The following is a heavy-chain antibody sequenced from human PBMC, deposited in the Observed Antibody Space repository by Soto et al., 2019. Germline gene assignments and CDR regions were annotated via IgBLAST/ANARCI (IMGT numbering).Heavy chain of an antibody. CDR3: ARDKARLQVGGNYYYALDV. V-gene: IGHV1-69*12. D-gene: IGHD2-15*01. Sequence: QVQLVQSGAEVKKPGSSVTVSCKASGGTFGNSAISWVRQAPGQGLEWMGGILPIFPTPDYAQKLQGRVTITADESTSTAYMEVTSPRSEDTAVYYCARDKARLQVGGNYYYALDVWGQGTTVTVSS. CDR2: ILPIFPTP. J-gene: IGHJ6*02. CDR1: GGTFGNSA.